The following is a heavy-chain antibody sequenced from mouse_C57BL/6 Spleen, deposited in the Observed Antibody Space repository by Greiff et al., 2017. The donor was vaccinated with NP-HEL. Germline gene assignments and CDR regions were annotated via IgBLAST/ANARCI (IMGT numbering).Heavy chain of an antibody. Sequence: EVMLVESGECFFPPGGSLKLSCAASCFTFRLSALSFFRPPPSPLLSFVSSISIFFSYIYYADTVKGRFTISRDNARNTLYLQMSSLKSEDTAMYYCTRDSGQLRLNFDYWGQGTTLTVSS. D-gene: IGHD3-2*02. CDR2: ISIFFSYI. CDR3: TRDSGQLRLNFDY. CDR1: CFTFRLSA. J-gene: IGHJ2*01. V-gene: IGHV5-9-1*02.